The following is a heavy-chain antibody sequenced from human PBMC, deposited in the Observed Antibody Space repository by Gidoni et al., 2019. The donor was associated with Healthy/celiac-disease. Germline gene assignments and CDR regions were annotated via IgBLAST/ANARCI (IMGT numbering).Heavy chain of an antibody. Sequence: QVQLVESGGGVVQPGRSLRLSCAASGFTFSHYGMHWVRQAPGKGLEWVAVISYDGSNKYYADSVKGRFTISRDNSKNTLYLQMNSLRVEDTAVYNCARDPSYCSGGSCYSGYFDLWGRGTLVTVSS. V-gene: IGHV3-30*03. CDR3: ARDPSYCSGGSCYSGYFDL. CDR2: ISYDGSNK. CDR1: GFTFSHYG. D-gene: IGHD2-15*01. J-gene: IGHJ2*01.